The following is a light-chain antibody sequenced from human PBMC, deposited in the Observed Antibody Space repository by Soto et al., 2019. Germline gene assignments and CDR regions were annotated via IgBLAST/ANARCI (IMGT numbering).Light chain of an antibody. CDR3: QQYHEYW. J-gene: IGKJ1*01. CDR1: QGINNY. Sequence: DIQMTQSQSSLSASVGDRVTITCWASQGINNYLGWYQQKPGRVPQLLIYGASTFHSGVPSRFSGSGSGTEFTLTISSLQPDDFATYYCQQYHEYWFGQGTKVDI. V-gene: IGKV1-27*01. CDR2: GAS.